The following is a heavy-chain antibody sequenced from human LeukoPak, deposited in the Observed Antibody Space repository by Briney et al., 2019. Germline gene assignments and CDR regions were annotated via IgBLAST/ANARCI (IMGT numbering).Heavy chain of an antibody. Sequence: SETLSLTCTVSGGSISSGDYYWSWIRQPPGKGLEWIGYIYYSGSTNYNPSLKSRVTISVDTSKNQFSLKLSSVTAADTAVYYCARLRIYSSGWYSDYWGQGTLVTVSS. CDR1: GGSISSGDYY. J-gene: IGHJ4*02. CDR3: ARLRIYSSGWYSDY. V-gene: IGHV4-61*08. D-gene: IGHD6-19*01. CDR2: IYYSGST.